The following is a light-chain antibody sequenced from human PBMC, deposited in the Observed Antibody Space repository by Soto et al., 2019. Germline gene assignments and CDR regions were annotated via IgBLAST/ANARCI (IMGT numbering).Light chain of an antibody. CDR1: QSVSNDF. CDR2: GAS. J-gene: IGKJ1*01. CDR3: QQYGSSPPRT. Sequence: EIVLTQSPGILSLSPGERATLSCRASQSVSNDFLAWYQQKPGQAPRLLIYGASTRATDVPDRFSGSGSGADLTLTISRMEPEDLAVYYCQQYGSSPPRTFGQGTKVEMK. V-gene: IGKV3-20*01.